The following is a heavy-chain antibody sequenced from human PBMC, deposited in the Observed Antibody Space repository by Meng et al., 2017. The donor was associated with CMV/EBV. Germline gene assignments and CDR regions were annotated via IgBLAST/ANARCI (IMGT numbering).Heavy chain of an antibody. J-gene: IGHJ4*02. V-gene: IGHV4-34*01. CDR1: GGSFSGYY. CDR2: INHSGST. CDR3: ASITRRYSSGWYVGSNGVQNDY. D-gene: IGHD6-19*01. Sequence: SETLSLTCAVYGGSFSGYYWSWIRQPPGKGLEWIGEINHSGSTNYNPSLKSRVNISVDTSKNQFSLKLSSVTAADTAVYYCASITRRYSSGWYVGSNGVQNDYWGQGTLVTVSS.